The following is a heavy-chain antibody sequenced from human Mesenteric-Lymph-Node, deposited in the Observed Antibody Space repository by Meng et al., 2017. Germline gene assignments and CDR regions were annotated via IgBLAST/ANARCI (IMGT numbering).Heavy chain of an antibody. CDR1: GGSVSSTDL. Sequence: QVQLQESGPGLVKPSGTLSHTCAVSGGSVSSTDLWSWVRQPPGKGLEWIGEINHNGGTNYNRSVKSRVTISIDKAKNEFSLNLISAAAADTAVYYCARDRWAYDSCGYYPWGQGTLVTVSS. D-gene: IGHD3-22*01. CDR3: ARDRWAYDSCGYYP. V-gene: IGHV4-4*02. CDR2: INHNGGT. J-gene: IGHJ4*02.